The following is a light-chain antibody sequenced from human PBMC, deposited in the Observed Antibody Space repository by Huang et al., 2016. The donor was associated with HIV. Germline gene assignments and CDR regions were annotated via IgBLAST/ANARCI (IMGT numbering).Light chain of an antibody. CDR1: QSVSTY. V-gene: IGKV1-39*01. CDR2: AVT. J-gene: IGKJ1*01. Sequence: DIQMTQSPSSLSASVGDRVTITCRASQSVSTYLNWYRQQPGKAPELLIHAVTKLQSGVPSRFSGSGSGTDFTLTITNLQAEDSAVYFCQQSYGTPWTFGQGTKVEIK. CDR3: QQSYGTPWT.